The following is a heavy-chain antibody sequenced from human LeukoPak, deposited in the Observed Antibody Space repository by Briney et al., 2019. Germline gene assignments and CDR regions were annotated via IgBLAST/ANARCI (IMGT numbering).Heavy chain of an antibody. CDR2: IYYSGST. J-gene: IGHJ6*02. Sequence: SETLSLTCTVSGGSVSSGSYYWSWIRQPPGKGLEWIGYIYYSGSTNYNPSLKSRVTISVDTSKNQFSLKLSSVTVADTAVYYCARDLRYCSGGSCSTYYYYYGMDVWGQGTTVTVSS. CDR3: ARDLRYCSGGSCSTYYYYYGMDV. V-gene: IGHV4-61*01. CDR1: GGSVSSGSYY. D-gene: IGHD2-15*01.